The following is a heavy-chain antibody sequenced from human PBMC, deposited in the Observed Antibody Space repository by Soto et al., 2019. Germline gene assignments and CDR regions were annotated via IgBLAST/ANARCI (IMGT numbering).Heavy chain of an antibody. CDR2: IIPILGIA. V-gene: IGHV1-69*08. Sequence: QVQLVQSGAEEKKPGSSVKVSCKASGGTFSSYTISWVRQAPGQGLEWMGRIIPILGIANYAQKFQGRVTSNADKATSTAYMELSSMRAEDTAVYYCARDPGYCSGGSCSYYFDYWGQGTLVTVSS. CDR1: GGTFSSYT. CDR3: ARDPGYCSGGSCSYYFDY. D-gene: IGHD2-15*01. J-gene: IGHJ4*02.